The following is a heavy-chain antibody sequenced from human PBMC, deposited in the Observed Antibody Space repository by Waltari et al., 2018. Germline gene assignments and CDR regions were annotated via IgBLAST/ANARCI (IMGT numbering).Heavy chain of an antibody. CDR2: INHSGST. J-gene: IGHJ4*02. D-gene: IGHD2-15*01. CDR1: GGSFSGYY. CDR3: ARVGGVYCSGGSCYRLSFDY. Sequence: QVQLQQWGAGLLKPSETLSLTCAVYGGSFSGYYWSWIRQPPGKGLEWIGEINHSGSTNYNPSLKSRVTISVDPSNNQFSLKLSSVTAADTAVYYCARVGGVYCSGGSCYRLSFDYWGQGTLVTVSS. V-gene: IGHV4-34*01.